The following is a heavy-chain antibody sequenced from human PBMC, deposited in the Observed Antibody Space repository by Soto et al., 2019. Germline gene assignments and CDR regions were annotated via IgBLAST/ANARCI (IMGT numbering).Heavy chain of an antibody. D-gene: IGHD2-8*01. CDR3: ARHYEYCTNGVCYGSHAKYYYYGMDV. Sequence: SVKVSCKASGGTFSSYAISWVRQAPGQGLEWMGGIIPIFGTANYAQKFQGRVTITADESTSTAYMELSSLKASDTAMYYCARHYEYCTNGVCYGSHAKYYYYGMDVWGQGTTVTVSS. CDR2: IIPIFGTA. CDR1: GGTFSSYA. J-gene: IGHJ6*02. V-gene: IGHV1-69*13.